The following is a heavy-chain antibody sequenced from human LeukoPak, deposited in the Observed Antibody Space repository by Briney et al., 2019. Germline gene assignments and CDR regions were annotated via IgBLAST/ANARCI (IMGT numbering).Heavy chain of an antibody. J-gene: IGHJ6*02. CDR3: ARGVTDGYYYYGMDV. D-gene: IGHD2-21*02. CDR1: GGTFSSYA. CDR2: IIPILGIA. Sequence: ASVKVSCKASGGTFSSYAISWVRQAPGQGLEWMGRIIPILGIANYAQKFQGRVTITADKSTSTAYMELSSLRSEDTAVYYCARGVTDGYYYYGMDVWGQGTTVTVSS. V-gene: IGHV1-69*04.